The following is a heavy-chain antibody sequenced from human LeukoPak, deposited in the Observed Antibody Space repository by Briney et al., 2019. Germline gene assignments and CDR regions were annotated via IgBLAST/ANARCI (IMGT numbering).Heavy chain of an antibody. CDR3: ARDLRKGSYFDY. CDR1: GFTFSDYP. J-gene: IGHJ4*02. D-gene: IGHD3-9*01. CDR2: ISKNGDDT. Sequence: GGSLRLSCSASGFTFSDYPMHWVRQTPGKGLEYVSAISKNGDDTYYADSVKGRFTISRDNSKNTLFLQMDSLRAEDTAVYYCARDLRKGSYFDYWGQGTLVTVSS. V-gene: IGHV3-64*04.